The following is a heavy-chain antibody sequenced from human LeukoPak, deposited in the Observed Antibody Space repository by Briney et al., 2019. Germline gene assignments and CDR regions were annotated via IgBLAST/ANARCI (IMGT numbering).Heavy chain of an antibody. J-gene: IGHJ4*02. CDR2: IYSGGST. Sequence: GGSLRLSCAASGFTVSPSYMSWVRQAPGKGLEWVSVIYSGGSTYYADSVKDRFTISRDNSKNTLYLQMNSLRAEDTAVYYCARDGCSSTSCYAFDYWGQGTLVTVSS. CDR3: ARDGCSSTSCYAFDY. CDR1: GFTVSPSY. D-gene: IGHD2-2*01. V-gene: IGHV3-66*01.